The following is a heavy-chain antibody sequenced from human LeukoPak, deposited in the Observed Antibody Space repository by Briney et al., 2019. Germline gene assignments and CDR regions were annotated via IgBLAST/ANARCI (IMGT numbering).Heavy chain of an antibody. V-gene: IGHV4-39*01. J-gene: IGHJ4*02. D-gene: IGHD3-22*01. CDR2: MHYSGST. CDR3: ARGKRALTYYYDSSGYYHHCYFDY. CDR1: GGSISSSGYY. Sequence: KSSETLSLTCTVSGGSISSSGYYRVWIRQPSGKGLGWIGSMHYSGSTYYNPSLKSRVTISVDTSKNQFSLKLSSVTAADTAVYYCARGKRALTYYYDSSGYYHHCYFDYWGQGTLVTVSS.